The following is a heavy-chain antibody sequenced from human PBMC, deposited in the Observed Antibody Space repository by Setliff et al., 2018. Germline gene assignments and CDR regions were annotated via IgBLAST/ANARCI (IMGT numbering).Heavy chain of an antibody. CDR3: ANDGQPGIAAAAPDY. V-gene: IGHV3-7*03. J-gene: IGHJ4*02. CDR1: GFTLSSYW. D-gene: IGHD6-13*01. CDR2: IKQDGGST. Sequence: GGSLRLSCAASGFTLSSYWMSGVRQAPGKGLEWVAYIKQDGGSTYYADSVQARFTISRDNSKNSLYLQMNSLRAEETAVYYRANDGQPGIAAAAPDYWGQGTLVTVSS.